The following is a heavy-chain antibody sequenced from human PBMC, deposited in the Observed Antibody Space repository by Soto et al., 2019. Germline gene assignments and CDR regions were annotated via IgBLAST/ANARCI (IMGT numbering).Heavy chain of an antibody. CDR2: FDPEDGET. CDR1: GYTLTELS. V-gene: IGHV1-24*01. D-gene: IGHD3-3*01. CDR3: ATGPPYYDFWSGYRY. J-gene: IGHJ4*01. Sequence: GASVKVSCKVSGYTLTELSMHWVRQAPGKGLEWMGGFDPEDGETIYAQKFQGRVTMTEDTSTDTAYMEPSSLRSEDTAVYYFATGPPYYDFWSGYRYWGHGTLVTVSS.